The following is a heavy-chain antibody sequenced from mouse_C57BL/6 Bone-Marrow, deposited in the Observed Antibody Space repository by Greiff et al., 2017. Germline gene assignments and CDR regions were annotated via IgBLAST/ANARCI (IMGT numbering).Heavy chain of an antibody. CDR3: ARHGFDYYGSSYGYFDV. V-gene: IGHV5-12*01. Sequence: EVMLVESGGGLVQPGGSLKLSCAASGFTFSDYYMYWVRQTPEKRLEWVAYISNGGGSTYYPDTVKGRFTISRDNAKNTLYLQMSRLKSEDTAMYYCARHGFDYYGSSYGYFDVCGTQGTVTASS. CDR1: GFTFSDYY. D-gene: IGHD1-1*01. J-gene: IGHJ1*03. CDR2: ISNGGGST.